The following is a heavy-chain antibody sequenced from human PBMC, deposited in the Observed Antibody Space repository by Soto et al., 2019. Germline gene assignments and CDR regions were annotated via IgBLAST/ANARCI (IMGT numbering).Heavy chain of an antibody. Sequence: GGSLRLSCAASGFTFSSYAMSWVRQTPGRGLEWVSAISISGGTTYHADSVKGRFTISRDNSKNTLFLQMNSLRAEDTAVYYCAKGQRWELPLDYWGQGALVTVSS. CDR3: AKGQRWELPLDY. CDR2: ISISGGTT. D-gene: IGHD1-26*01. J-gene: IGHJ4*02. V-gene: IGHV3-23*01. CDR1: GFTFSSYA.